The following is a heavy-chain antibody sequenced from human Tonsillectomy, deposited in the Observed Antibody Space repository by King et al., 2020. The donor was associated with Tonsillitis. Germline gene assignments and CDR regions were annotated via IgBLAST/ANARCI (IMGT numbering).Heavy chain of an antibody. CDR3: ARRVFGDYGDYGGRVGIDY. D-gene: IGHD4-17*01. Sequence: VQLQQWGAGLLKPSETLSLTCAVYGGSFSGYYWSWIRQPPGKGLEWIGEINHSGSTNYNPSLKSRVTISVDTSKNQFSLKLSSVTAADTAVYYCARRVFGDYGDYGGRVGIDYWGQGPLVTVSS. CDR2: INHSGST. V-gene: IGHV4-34*01. CDR1: GGSFSGYY. J-gene: IGHJ4*02.